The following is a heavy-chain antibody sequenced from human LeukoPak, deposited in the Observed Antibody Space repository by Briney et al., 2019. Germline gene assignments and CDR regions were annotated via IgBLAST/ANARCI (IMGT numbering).Heavy chain of an antibody. J-gene: IGHJ4*02. D-gene: IGHD3-10*01. CDR3: ARHDSYIPY. CDR2: ISDVEKIP. V-gene: IGHV3-23*01. Sequence: GGSLRLSCAASGFTFTNYAMSWVRQAPGKGLEWVSGISDVEKIPYYSDSVKGRFTISRDNSKKTVYLQMNNLRAKDTAVYFCARHDSYIPYWGQGIPVTVSS. CDR1: GFTFTNYA.